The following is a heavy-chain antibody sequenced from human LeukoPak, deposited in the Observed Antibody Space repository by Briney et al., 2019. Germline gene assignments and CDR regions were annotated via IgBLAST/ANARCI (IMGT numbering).Heavy chain of an antibody. CDR3: ARAEWQLWPFDP. Sequence: PGGSRSLPFAPSGFTFSSYSMNGVRQAPGKGLRWFSSISSSSSYIYYADSVKGRFTISRDNAKNSLYLQMNSLRAEDTAVYYCARAEWQLWPFDPWGQGTLVTVSS. CDR1: GFTFSSYS. CDR2: ISSSSSYI. V-gene: IGHV3-21*01. J-gene: IGHJ5*02. D-gene: IGHD3-3*01.